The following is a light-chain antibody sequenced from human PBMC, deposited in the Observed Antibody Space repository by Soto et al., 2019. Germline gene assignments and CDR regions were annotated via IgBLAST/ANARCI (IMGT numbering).Light chain of an antibody. Sequence: EIVLTQSPGTLSLSPGERATLSCRASQSDSSSYLAWYQQKPGQALRLLIYGASSRATGIPDRFSGSGSGTDFTLTISRLEPEDFAVYYCQQYVSSPTFGQGTKLEIK. V-gene: IGKV3-20*01. CDR1: QSDSSSY. CDR3: QQYVSSPT. J-gene: IGKJ2*01. CDR2: GAS.